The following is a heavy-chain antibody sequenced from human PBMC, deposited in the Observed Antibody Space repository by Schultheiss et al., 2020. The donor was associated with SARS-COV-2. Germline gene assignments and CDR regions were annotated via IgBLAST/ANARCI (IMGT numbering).Heavy chain of an antibody. CDR2: IKQDGSEK. CDR3: ARLGGSSWYDGRVFDI. D-gene: IGHD6-13*01. CDR1: GFTFSSYA. Sequence: GGSLRLSCAASGFTFSSYAMSWVRQAPGKGLEWVASIKQDGSEKYYVDSVKGRFTISRDNAKNSLYLQMKTLRAEDTAVYYCARLGGSSWYDGRVFDIWGQGTMVTVSS. V-gene: IGHV3-7*03. J-gene: IGHJ3*02.